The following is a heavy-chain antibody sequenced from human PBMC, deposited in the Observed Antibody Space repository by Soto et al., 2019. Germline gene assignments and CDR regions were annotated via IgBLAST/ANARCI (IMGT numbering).Heavy chain of an antibody. Sequence: ASVKFSCKASGYTFTSYGISRVRQAPGQGREWMGWISAYNGNTNYAQKLQGRVTMTTDTSTSTAYMELRSLRSDDTAVHYCARAGNYGFEYYYYGMDVWGQGTTVTVSS. D-gene: IGHD1-7*01. J-gene: IGHJ6*02. CDR3: ARAGNYGFEYYYYGMDV. CDR1: GYTFTSYG. CDR2: ISAYNGNT. V-gene: IGHV1-18*04.